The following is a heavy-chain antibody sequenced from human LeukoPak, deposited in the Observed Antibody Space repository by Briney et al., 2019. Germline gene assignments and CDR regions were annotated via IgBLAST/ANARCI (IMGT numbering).Heavy chain of an antibody. V-gene: IGHV1-2*02. D-gene: IGHD6-13*01. J-gene: IGHJ4*02. CDR2: INPTTGTT. CDR3: ASEEVGPRQHLTYFDY. Sequence: ASVKVSCKASGYTFTDYYIHWVRQAPGQGLEWMGWINPTTGTTDYAQNFQGRVTMTRDTSISTAYMELSSLTSDDTAVYYCASEEVGPRQHLTYFDYWGQGTLVTVSS. CDR1: GYTFTDYY.